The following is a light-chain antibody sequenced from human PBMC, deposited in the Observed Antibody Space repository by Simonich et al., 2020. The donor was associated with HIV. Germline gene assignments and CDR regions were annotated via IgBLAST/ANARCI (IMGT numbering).Light chain of an antibody. CDR2: GAS. Sequence: EIVMTQSPATLAVSPGERATLSYRASQSISNNLAWYQQKPGQAPRLLIYGASTRATGIPARFSGSGSGTDFTLTISSLQAEDVAVYYCQQYYSTPLTFGGGTKVEIK. CDR3: QQYYSTPLT. CDR1: QSISNN. V-gene: IGKV3-15*01. J-gene: IGKJ4*01.